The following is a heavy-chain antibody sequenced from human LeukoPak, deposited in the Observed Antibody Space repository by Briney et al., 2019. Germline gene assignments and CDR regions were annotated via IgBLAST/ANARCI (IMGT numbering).Heavy chain of an antibody. CDR1: GYSFTNYW. D-gene: IGHD6-6*01. V-gene: IGHV5-51*01. J-gene: IGHJ5*01. Sequence: GESLKISCTGRGYSFTNYWIGCVRQMPGKGLEWMGIIYPGDSDTRYSPSFQGQVTISADKSINTAYLQWSSLKASDSAMYYSSRRHDRSEWFGSWGQGSLVTV. CDR3: SRRHDRSEWFGS. CDR2: IYPGDSDT.